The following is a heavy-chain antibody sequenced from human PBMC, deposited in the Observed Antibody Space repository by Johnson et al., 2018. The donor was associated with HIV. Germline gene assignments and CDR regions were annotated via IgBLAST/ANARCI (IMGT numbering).Heavy chain of an antibody. CDR1: GFTFSSYV. J-gene: IGHJ3*02. CDR2: ISGSGGGT. CDR3: AKIVATSDDVFDI. Sequence: VQLVESGGGLVQPGGSLRLSCAASGFTFSSYVMSWVRQAPGKGLEWVSSISGSGGGTYYADSVKGRFTISRDNSKNTLYLQMNSLRAEDTAVFYCAKIVATSDDVFDIWGQGTKVTVSS. D-gene: IGHD5-12*01. V-gene: IGHV3-23*04.